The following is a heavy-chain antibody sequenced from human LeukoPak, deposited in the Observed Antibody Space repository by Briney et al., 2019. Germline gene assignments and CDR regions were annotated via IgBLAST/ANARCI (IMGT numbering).Heavy chain of an antibody. CDR1: GYTFTSYG. J-gene: IGHJ3*02. CDR3: ARDRLWSGIAAAGTRFLDAFDI. D-gene: IGHD6-13*01. V-gene: IGHV1-18*01. Sequence: ASVKVSCKASGYTFTSYGISWVRQAPGQGLEWMGWISAHNGNTNYAQKLQGRVTMTTDTSTSTAYMELRSLRSDDTAVYYCARDRLWSGIAAAGTRFLDAFDIWGQGTMVTVSS. CDR2: ISAHNGNT.